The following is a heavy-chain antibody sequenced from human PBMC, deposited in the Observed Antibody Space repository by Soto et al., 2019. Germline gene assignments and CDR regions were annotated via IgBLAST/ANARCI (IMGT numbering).Heavy chain of an antibody. V-gene: IGHV2-5*02. CDR2: VYWDDDK. CDR1: GFSVSTTGVG. J-gene: IGHJ4*02. Sequence: QITLKESGPTLVKPTETLTLTCNFSGFSVSTTGVGVGWIRQAPGKALEWLVFVYWDDDKRYSPSLRSRLTITKDTSKNQVVLIISYMEPVDTGTYYCARRRQSHGNWNTGDFDFWGQGILVTVSS. CDR3: ARRRQSHGNWNTGDFDF. D-gene: IGHD1-20*01.